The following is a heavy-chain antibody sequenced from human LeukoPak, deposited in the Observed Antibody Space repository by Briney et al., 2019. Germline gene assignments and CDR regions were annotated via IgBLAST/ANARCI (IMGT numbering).Heavy chain of an antibody. CDR3: TRYYYDGSGYYYLFDY. CDR1: GFTFSGSA. CDR2: IRGKTNSYAT. J-gene: IGHJ4*02. V-gene: IGHV3-73*01. Sequence: GGSLRLSCAASGFTFSGSAMHWVRQASGKGLEWVGRIRGKTNSYATAYAASVKGRFAISRDDSKNTAYLQMNSLKTEDTAVYYCTRYYYDGSGYYYLFDYWGQGTLVTVSS. D-gene: IGHD3-22*01.